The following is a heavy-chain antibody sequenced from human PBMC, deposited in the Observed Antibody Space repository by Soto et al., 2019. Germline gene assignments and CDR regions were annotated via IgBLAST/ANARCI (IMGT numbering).Heavy chain of an antibody. J-gene: IGHJ4*02. V-gene: IGHV3-23*01. CDR2: ISGSDGNT. D-gene: IGHD5-18*01. CDR3: AKIPPGYSYGYFYFDY. Sequence: GGSLRLSCAASGFTFSNNAMTWVRQAPGKGLEWVSSISGSDGNTYYADSVKGRFTISRDNSKNTLYLQMNSLRAEDTAVYYCAKIPPGYSYGYFYFDYWGQGTLVTVSS. CDR1: GFTFSNNA.